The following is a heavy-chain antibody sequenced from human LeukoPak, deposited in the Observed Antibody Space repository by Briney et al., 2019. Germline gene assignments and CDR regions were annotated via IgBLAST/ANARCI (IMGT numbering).Heavy chain of an antibody. D-gene: IGHD1-26*01. Sequence: GGSLRLSCAASGFTFSNAWMSWVRQAPGKGLEWVGRIKSKTDGGTTDYTAPVKGRFTISRDDSKNTLYLQMNSLKTEDTAVYYCTLFLTAIVGPTKVDCWGQGTLVTVSS. CDR2: IKSKTDGGTT. CDR3: TLFLTAIVGPTKVDC. J-gene: IGHJ4*02. CDR1: GFTFSNAW. V-gene: IGHV3-15*01.